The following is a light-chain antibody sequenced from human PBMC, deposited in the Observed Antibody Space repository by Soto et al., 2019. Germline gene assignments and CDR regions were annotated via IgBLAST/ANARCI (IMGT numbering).Light chain of an antibody. V-gene: IGKV2-28*01. Sequence: DIVMTQSPLSLPVTPAEPASSSCRSSQRLLHSNGYDYLDWYLQKPGQSPQLLIYLGSNRASGVPDRFSGSGSGTDFTLKISRVEAEDVGVYYCMQALQTPGTFGGGTKVEIK. CDR2: LGS. CDR3: MQALQTPGT. J-gene: IGKJ4*01. CDR1: QRLLHSNGYDY.